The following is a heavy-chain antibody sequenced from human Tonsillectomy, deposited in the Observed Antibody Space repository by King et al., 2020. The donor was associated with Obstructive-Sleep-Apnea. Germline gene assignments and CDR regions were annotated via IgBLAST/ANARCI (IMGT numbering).Heavy chain of an antibody. CDR2: ISYDGSSK. Sequence: IQLVQSGGGVVQPGRSLRLSCAASGFTFSNYAMHWVRQAPGKGLEWVAVISYDGSSKYYADSVKGRFTISRDNSKSTLYLQMSSLRADDTALYYCARDLRLGSSASRYSPADYLGQGTLVTVSS. CDR1: GFTFSNYA. D-gene: IGHD5-18*01. V-gene: IGHV3-30*04. CDR3: ARDLRLGSSASRYSPADY. J-gene: IGHJ4*02.